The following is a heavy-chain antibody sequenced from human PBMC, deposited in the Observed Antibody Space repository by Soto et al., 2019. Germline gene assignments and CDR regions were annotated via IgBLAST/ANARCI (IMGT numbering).Heavy chain of an antibody. Sequence: PGGSLRLSCAASGFTFSSYEMNWVRQAPGEGLEWVSYISTSGNTIHYADSVKGRFTISRDNAKNSLYLQMNSLRAEDTAVYYCTRDIDYYDSSGYQDYWGQGTMVTVSA. J-gene: IGHJ4*02. CDR1: GFTFSSYE. CDR3: TRDIDYYDSSGYQDY. D-gene: IGHD3-22*01. V-gene: IGHV3-48*03. CDR2: ISTSGNTI.